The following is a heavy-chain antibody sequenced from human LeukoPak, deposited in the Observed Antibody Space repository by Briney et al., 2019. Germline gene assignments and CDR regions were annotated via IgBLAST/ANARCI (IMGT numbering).Heavy chain of an antibody. CDR1: GFTFSNYA. CDR2: TSGSGVST. V-gene: IGHV3-23*01. D-gene: IGHD2-2*01. CDR3: AKRSGTNYYFDY. Sequence: GGSLRLSCAAPGFTFSNYAMRWVRQAPGKGLEWVSSTSGSGVSTYYADSVKGRFTISRDNSKNTLNLQMASLRVEDTAVYYCAKRSGTNYYFDYWGQGTLVTASS. J-gene: IGHJ4*02.